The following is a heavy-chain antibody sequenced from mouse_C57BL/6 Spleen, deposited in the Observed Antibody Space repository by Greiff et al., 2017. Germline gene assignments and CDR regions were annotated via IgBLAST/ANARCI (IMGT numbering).Heavy chain of an antibody. J-gene: IGHJ2*01. CDR3: AKDGLPVAPFDY. V-gene: IGHV1-52*01. D-gene: IGHD1-1*01. Sequence: QVQLQQPGAELVRPGSSVKLSCKASGYNFTSYWMHWVKQRPIQGLEWIGNIDPSDSETHYTQKFKDKATLTADKSSSTAYMQLSSLTSVDSAVYSGAKDGLPVAPFDYWGQGTTLTVSS. CDR2: IDPSDSET. CDR1: GYNFTSYW.